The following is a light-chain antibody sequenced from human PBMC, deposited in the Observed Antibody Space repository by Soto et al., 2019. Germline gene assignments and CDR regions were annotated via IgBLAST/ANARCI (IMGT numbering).Light chain of an antibody. Sequence: DIQMTQSPSILSASVGDRVTITCRASQSISSWLAWYQQKPGKAPNLLIHKASHLESGVPSRFSGSGSGTDFTLTISSLEPEDFAVYYCQQRGTFGQGTKVDIK. CDR1: QSISSW. V-gene: IGKV1-5*03. CDR2: KAS. CDR3: QQRGT. J-gene: IGKJ1*01.